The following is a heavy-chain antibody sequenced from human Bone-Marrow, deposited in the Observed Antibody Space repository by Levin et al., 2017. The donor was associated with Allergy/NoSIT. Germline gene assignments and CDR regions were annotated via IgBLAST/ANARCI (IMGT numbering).Heavy chain of an antibody. CDR3: AKDQYCSSGDCSTPFDS. CDR1: GFSFDDYT. CDR2: INWDGTTT. D-gene: IGHD2-2*01. J-gene: IGHJ4*02. Sequence: GGSLRLSCEASGFSFDDYTMHWVRQSPGKGLEWVSLINWDGTTTSYAESVRGRFTVSRDNSRNSLYLQMHSLRSEDSGFYCCAKDQYCSSGDCSTPFDSWGPGTLVTVSS. V-gene: IGHV3-43*01.